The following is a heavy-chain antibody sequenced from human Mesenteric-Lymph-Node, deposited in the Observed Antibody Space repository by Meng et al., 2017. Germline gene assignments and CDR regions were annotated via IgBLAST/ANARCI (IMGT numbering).Heavy chain of an antibody. CDR1: GYTFTAYY. J-gene: IGHJ4*02. D-gene: IGHD6-19*01. CDR3: AREDSGWFMSH. V-gene: IGHV1-2*06. CDR2: INPNNGGT. Sequence: QVQRVQSGAEVKKPGASVKVSCKASGYTFTAYYIHWVRQAPGQGLEWMGRINPNNGGTNYAQKFQGRVTMTRDTSITTGYMELNRLTSDDTAIYYCAREDSGWFMSHWGQGTLVTVSS.